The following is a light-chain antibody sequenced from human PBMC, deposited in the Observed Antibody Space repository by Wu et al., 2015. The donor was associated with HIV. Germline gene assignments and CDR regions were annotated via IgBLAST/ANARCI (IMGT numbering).Light chain of an antibody. V-gene: IGKV3-15*01. CDR2: GAS. J-gene: IGKJ1*01. CDR1: QSVSSD. CDR3: QHYDTWRLT. Sequence: EIVMTQSPATLSVSPGERATLSCRASQSVSSDLAWYQQKPGQAPRLLIYGASTRATGTPRQGSVAVGLGQSSLSPSAACSLRILRFYYCQHYDTWRLTFGQGTKVELK.